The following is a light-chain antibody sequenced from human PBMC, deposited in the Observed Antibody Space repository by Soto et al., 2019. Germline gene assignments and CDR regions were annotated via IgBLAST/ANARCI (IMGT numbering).Light chain of an antibody. CDR1: QGISNY. CDR2: AAS. J-gene: IGKJ1*01. CDR3: QKYNSAPPGPGR. Sequence: DIQMTQSPSSLSASVGDRVTITCRASQGISNYLAWYQQKPGKVPKLLIYAASTLQSGVPSRFSGSGSGTDFTLAIRSLQPEDVATYYCQKYNSAPPGPGRFGQGTKVEIK. V-gene: IGKV1-27*01.